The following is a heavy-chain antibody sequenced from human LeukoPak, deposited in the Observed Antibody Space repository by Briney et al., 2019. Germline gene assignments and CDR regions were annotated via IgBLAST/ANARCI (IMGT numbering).Heavy chain of an antibody. CDR3: ARTLNPYCGGDCFALNFDY. J-gene: IGHJ4*02. Sequence: ASVKVSCKASGYTFTGYYMHWVRQAPGQGLEWMGWISAYNGNTNYAQKLQGRVTMTTDTSTSTAYMELRSLRSDDTAVYYCARTLNPYCGGDCFALNFDYWGQGTLVTVSS. V-gene: IGHV1-18*04. CDR1: GYTFTGYY. D-gene: IGHD2-21*02. CDR2: ISAYNGNT.